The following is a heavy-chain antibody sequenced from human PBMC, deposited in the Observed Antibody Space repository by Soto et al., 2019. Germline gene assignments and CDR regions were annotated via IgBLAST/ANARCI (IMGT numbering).Heavy chain of an antibody. D-gene: IGHD6-19*01. J-gene: IGHJ4*02. CDR1: GDSVSSNSAA. CDR3: ARVSPMAGTFDY. CDR2: TYYRSKWYN. V-gene: IGHV6-1*01. Sequence: SQTLSLPCAISGDSVSSNSAAWNWIRQSPSRGLEWLGRTYYRSKWYNGYAVSVKSRITINPDTSKSQFSLQLNSVTPEDTAVYYCARVSPMAGTFDYWGQGTLVTVSS.